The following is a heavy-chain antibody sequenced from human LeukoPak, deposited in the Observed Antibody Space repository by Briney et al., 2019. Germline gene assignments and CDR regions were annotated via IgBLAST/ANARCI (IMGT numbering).Heavy chain of an antibody. D-gene: IGHD2-15*01. CDR2: IYYSGST. CDR3: ARDPAQLGYCSGGSCYVGTGWFDP. J-gene: IGHJ5*02. Sequence: PSETLSLTCTVSGGSISSYYWSWIRQPPGKGLEWIGYIYYSGSTNYNPSLKSRVTISVDKSKNQFSLKLSSVTAADTAVYYCARDPAQLGYCSGGSCYVGTGWFDPWGQGTLVTVSS. CDR1: GGSISSYY. V-gene: IGHV4-59*12.